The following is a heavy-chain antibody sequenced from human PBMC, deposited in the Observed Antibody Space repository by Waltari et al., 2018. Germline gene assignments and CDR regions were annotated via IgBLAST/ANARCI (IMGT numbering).Heavy chain of an antibody. CDR2: ISPIFGTA. J-gene: IGHJ4*02. CDR1: GGTFSSYA. D-gene: IGHD5-12*01. CDR3: ASNVEMATMEPYYFDY. V-gene: IGHV1-69*01. Sequence: QVQLVQSGAEVKKPGSSVKVSCKASGGTFSSYAISWVRQAPGQGLEWMGGISPIFGTANYAQKFQGRVTMTADESTSTAYMELSSLRSEDTAVYYCASNVEMATMEPYYFDYWGQGTLVTVSS.